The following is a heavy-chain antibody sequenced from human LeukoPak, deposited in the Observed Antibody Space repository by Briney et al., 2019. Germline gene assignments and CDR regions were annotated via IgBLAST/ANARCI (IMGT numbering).Heavy chain of an antibody. J-gene: IGHJ4*02. V-gene: IGHV5-51*01. Sequence: PGESLKLSCKPSGYSFTSYWIGWVRQMPGKGLEWMGITYPGDSDTRYSPSFRGQVTISADKSITTTYLQWSSLRASDTAMYYCARSKRGYCSGGSCLSFDSWGQGTLVTVSS. CDR3: ARSKRGYCSGGSCLSFDS. CDR2: TYPGDSDT. CDR1: GYSFTSYW. D-gene: IGHD2-15*01.